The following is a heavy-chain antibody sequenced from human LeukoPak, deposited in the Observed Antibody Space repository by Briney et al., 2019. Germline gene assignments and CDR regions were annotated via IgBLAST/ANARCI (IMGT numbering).Heavy chain of an antibody. V-gene: IGHV4-59*12. CDR3: ARDRGSGWYVY. Sequence: SETLSLTCTVSGGSISSYYWSWIRRPPGKGLEWIGYIYYSGSTNYNPSLKSQVTISVDTSKNQFSLKLSSVTAADTAVYYCARDRGSGWYVYWGQGTLVTVSS. CDR1: GGSISSYY. D-gene: IGHD6-19*01. CDR2: IYYSGST. J-gene: IGHJ4*02.